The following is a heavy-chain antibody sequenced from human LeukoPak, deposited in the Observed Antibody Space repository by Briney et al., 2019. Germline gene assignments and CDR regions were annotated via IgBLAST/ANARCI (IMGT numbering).Heavy chain of an antibody. CDR3: ARHRGPGYSSGWYYFDY. D-gene: IGHD6-19*01. Sequence: SETLSLTCSVSDGSMISYHWSWIRQPAGKGLEWIGRIYTTGSTDYNPSLMSRVTMSVDTSKNQFSLKLSSVTAADTAVYYCARHRGPGYSSGWYYFDYWGQGTLVTVSS. J-gene: IGHJ4*02. V-gene: IGHV4-4*07. CDR2: IYTTGST. CDR1: DGSMISYH.